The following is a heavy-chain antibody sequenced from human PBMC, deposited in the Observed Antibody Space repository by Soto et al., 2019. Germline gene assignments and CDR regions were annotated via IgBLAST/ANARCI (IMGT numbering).Heavy chain of an antibody. CDR1: GFTVSGYW. J-gene: IGHJ4*02. CDR3: SMALRAMISTVF. D-gene: IGHD3-22*01. Sequence: PGGSLRLSCAASGFTVSGYWMHWVRQAPGKGLTWVSRINSDGSYTSSADSVKGRFTISKDNARNTLYLQMNSLRIEDTAVYYFSMALRAMISTVFWGPGIFGTVSS. V-gene: IGHV3-74*01. CDR2: INSDGSYT.